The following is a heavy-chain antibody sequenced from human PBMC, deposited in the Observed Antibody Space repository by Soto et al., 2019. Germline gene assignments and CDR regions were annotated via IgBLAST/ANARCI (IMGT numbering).Heavy chain of an antibody. V-gene: IGHV3-33*01. J-gene: IGHJ4*02. D-gene: IGHD6-13*01. Sequence: QEQLVESGGGVVQPGTSLRLSCAASGFMFRTYGMHWVRQAPGKGLEWVAVIWYNGTNKYYADSVKGRFTISRDNYKNTLYLQMNSLRVEDTAIYYCARAGTAASGNPFEYWGQGTLVTVSS. CDR3: ARAGTAASGNPFEY. CDR1: GFMFRTYG. CDR2: IWYNGTNK.